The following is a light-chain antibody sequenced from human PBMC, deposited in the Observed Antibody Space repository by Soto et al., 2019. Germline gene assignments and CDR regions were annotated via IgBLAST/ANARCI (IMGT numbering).Light chain of an antibody. CDR3: SSYAGSNNLGV. V-gene: IGLV2-8*01. J-gene: IGLJ2*01. Sequence: QYALTQPPSASGSPGQSVTIYCTGTSSDVGGYNYVSWYQQHPGKAPKLMIYEVSKRPSGVPDRFSGSKSGNTASLTVSGRQAEDEADYYCSSYAGSNNLGVFGGATQLTLL. CDR2: EVS. CDR1: SSDVGGYNY.